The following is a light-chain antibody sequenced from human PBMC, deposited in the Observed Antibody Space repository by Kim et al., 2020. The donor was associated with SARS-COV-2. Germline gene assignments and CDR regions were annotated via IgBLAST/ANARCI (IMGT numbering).Light chain of an antibody. CDR2: GAS. J-gene: IGKJ2*03. CDR1: QSVSSN. Sequence: SVSPGERVTLSCGASQSVSSNLAWYRQIPGQAPTLLVYGASTRATGMPARFSGSGSGTEFTLTISSLQSEDFAFYYCQQYNNWPHSFGQGTKLEIK. V-gene: IGKV3-15*01. CDR3: QQYNNWPHS.